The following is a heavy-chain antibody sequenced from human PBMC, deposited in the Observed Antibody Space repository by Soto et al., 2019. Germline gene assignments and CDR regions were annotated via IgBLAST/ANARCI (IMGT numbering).Heavy chain of an antibody. CDR1: GFTFSSYA. V-gene: IGHV3-30-3*01. Sequence: GSLRLSCAASGFTFSSYAMHWVRQAPGKGLEWVAVISYDGSNKYYADSVKGRFTISRDNSKNTLYLQMNSLRAEDTAVYYCARFLLKVGATGRYYCYGMDVWGQGTTVTVSS. D-gene: IGHD1-26*01. J-gene: IGHJ6*02. CDR2: ISYDGSNK. CDR3: ARFLLKVGATGRYYCYGMDV.